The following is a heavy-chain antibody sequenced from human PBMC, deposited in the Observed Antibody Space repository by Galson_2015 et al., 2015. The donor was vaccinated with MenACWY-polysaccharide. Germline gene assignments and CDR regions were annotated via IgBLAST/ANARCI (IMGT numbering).Heavy chain of an antibody. CDR3: ARVNYGDYIRHDWYFDL. J-gene: IGHJ2*01. D-gene: IGHD4-17*01. CDR1: GFTFGSYA. CDR2: ISYDGSDK. Sequence: SLRLSCAASGFTFGSYAMHWVRQAPGKGLEWVAVISYDGSDKYYADSVKGRFTISRDNSKNTLYLQMNSLRAEDTAVYYCARVNYGDYIRHDWYFDLWGRGTLVTVSS. V-gene: IGHV3-30-3*01.